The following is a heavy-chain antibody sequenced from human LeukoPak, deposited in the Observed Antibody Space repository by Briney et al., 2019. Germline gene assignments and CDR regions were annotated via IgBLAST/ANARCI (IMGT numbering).Heavy chain of an antibody. J-gene: IGHJ4*02. Sequence: SETLSLTCTVSGGSISNYYWNWIRQPAGKELEWIGRIYTSGSTNYSPSLKSRVTMSVDTSKNQFALKLSSVTAADTAVYYCARSYYGSGSYNFDYWGQGTLVTVSS. D-gene: IGHD3-10*01. CDR1: GGSISNYY. CDR3: ARSYYGSGSYNFDY. CDR2: IYTSGST. V-gene: IGHV4-4*07.